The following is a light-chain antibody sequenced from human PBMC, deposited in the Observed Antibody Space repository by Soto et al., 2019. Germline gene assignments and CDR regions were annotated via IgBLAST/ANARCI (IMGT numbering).Light chain of an antibody. CDR3: QQYGSSSIT. CDR2: GAS. Sequence: EIVLTQSPGTLSLSPGERATLSCRASQSVSSSFLAWYQQKPGQAPRLLIFGASNRATGIPDRFSGSGSGTDFTLTISRLEPEDFAVYYCQQYGSSSITFGQGTRLENK. V-gene: IGKV3-20*01. CDR1: QSVSSSF. J-gene: IGKJ5*01.